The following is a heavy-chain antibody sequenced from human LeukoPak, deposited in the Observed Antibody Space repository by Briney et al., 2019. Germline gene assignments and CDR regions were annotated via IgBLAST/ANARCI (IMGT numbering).Heavy chain of an antibody. D-gene: IGHD3-22*01. Sequence: GGSLRLSCAVSGITLSNYGMSWVRQAPGKGLEWVAGISGSGGSTNYADSVKGRFIISRDNRKNTLYLQMNSLRAEDTAVYFCAKRGVVIRVILGGFHKEAYYFDSWGQGALVTVSS. V-gene: IGHV3-23*01. J-gene: IGHJ4*02. CDR2: ISGSGGST. CDR3: AKRGVVIRVILGGFHKEAYYFDS. CDR1: GITLSNYG.